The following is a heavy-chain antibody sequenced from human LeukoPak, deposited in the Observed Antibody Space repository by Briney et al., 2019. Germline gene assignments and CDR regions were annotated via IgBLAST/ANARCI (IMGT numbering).Heavy chain of an antibody. Sequence: GGSLRLSCAASGFTFSSYWLSWVRQAPGKGLEWVDNIKQDGSEKYYVDSLKGRFTVSRDNAKNALYLQINSLRVGDTAVYYCARVGAARYYYYYMDVWGKGTTVTVSS. CDR2: IKQDGSEK. V-gene: IGHV3-7*01. D-gene: IGHD2-15*01. J-gene: IGHJ6*03. CDR1: GFTFSSYW. CDR3: ARVGAARYYYYYMDV.